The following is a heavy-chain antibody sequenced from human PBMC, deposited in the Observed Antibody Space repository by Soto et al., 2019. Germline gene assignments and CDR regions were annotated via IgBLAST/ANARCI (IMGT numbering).Heavy chain of an antibody. V-gene: IGHV2-5*02. D-gene: IGHD3-16*01. J-gene: IGHJ3*02. Sequence: FGPSLVKPPQTLTLTRTLSGFSLSTRGVGVGWIRQPPGKGLEGLGLIYLDDDKRYSPSLKSRLTTTKDPSKNQVVLTMTNMDPVDTATFYCAQMLSLGLGELWNAFEIWGKGKMVTV. CDR2: IYLDDDK. CDR3: AQMLSLGLGELWNAFEI. CDR1: GFSLSTRGVG.